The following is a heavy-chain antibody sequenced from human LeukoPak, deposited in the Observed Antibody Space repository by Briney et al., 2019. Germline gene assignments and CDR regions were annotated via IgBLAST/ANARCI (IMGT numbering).Heavy chain of an antibody. V-gene: IGHV3-23*01. Sequence: GGSLRLSCAASGFTFSSYSMNWVRQAPGRGLEWVSAISGSGISTYYADFVKGRFTISRDNSKNTLYLQMSNLRAEDTAVYYCAKSGGSGSYYSFYYYMDVWGKGTTVTVSS. CDR3: AKSGGSGSYYSFYYYMDV. CDR1: GFTFSSYS. CDR2: ISGSGIST. J-gene: IGHJ6*03. D-gene: IGHD3-10*01.